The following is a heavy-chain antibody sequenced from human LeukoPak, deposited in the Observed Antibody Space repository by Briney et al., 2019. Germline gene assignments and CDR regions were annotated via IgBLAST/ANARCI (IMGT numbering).Heavy chain of an antibody. CDR1: GYTFTGYY. J-gene: IGHJ4*02. CDR3: ARDFSSGWNDMFDY. CDR2: INPNSGGT. Sequence: ASVKVSCEASGYTFTGYYMHWVRQAPGQGLEWMGWINPNSGGTNYAQKFQGWVTMTRDTSISTAYMELSRLRSDDTAVYYCARDFSSGWNDMFDYWGRGTLVTVSS. D-gene: IGHD6-19*01. V-gene: IGHV1-2*04.